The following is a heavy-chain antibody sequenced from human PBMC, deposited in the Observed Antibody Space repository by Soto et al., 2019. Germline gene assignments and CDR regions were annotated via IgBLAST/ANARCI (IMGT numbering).Heavy chain of an antibody. V-gene: IGHV1-69*01. CDR1: GGVFRNYA. CDR3: ARDRWGSYAFAS. CDR2: IIPVFGTA. D-gene: IGHD1-26*01. J-gene: IGHJ5*02. Sequence: QVQLVQSGAEVKKPGSSVKVSCKASGGVFRNYAINWVRQAPGQGLEWMGGIIPVFGTADYPQKFQGRVTITADESTTTASMELTSLKTEDTAVYFCARDRWGSYAFASWGQGTLVSVAS.